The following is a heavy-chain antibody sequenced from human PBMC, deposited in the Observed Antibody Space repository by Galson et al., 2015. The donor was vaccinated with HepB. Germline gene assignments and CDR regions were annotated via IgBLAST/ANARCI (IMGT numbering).Heavy chain of an antibody. CDR1: GFTFSSYA. Sequence: SLRLSCAASGFTFSSYAMHWVRQAPGKGLEWVAVISYDGSNKYYADSVKGRFTISRDNSKNTLYLQMNSLRAEDTAVYYCASRTTTPNWNQDYWGQGTLVTVSS. J-gene: IGHJ4*02. V-gene: IGHV3-30-3*01. CDR2: ISYDGSNK. D-gene: IGHD1-1*01. CDR3: ASRTTTPNWNQDY.